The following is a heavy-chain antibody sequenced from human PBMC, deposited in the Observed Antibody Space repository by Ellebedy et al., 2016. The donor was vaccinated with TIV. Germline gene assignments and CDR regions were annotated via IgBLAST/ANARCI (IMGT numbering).Heavy chain of an antibody. Sequence: MPSETLSLTCTVSGGSVVSGSYYWIWIRQSPGQGLVWIGYIYYSGTTNYNPSLRSRVTISVDTSKSQFSLKLTSLTAADTAVYYCARLPWGNGSNGLDPWGRGTLVIVSS. CDR1: GGSVVSGSYY. V-gene: IGHV4-61*01. CDR3: ARLPWGNGSNGLDP. J-gene: IGHJ5*02. CDR2: IYYSGTT. D-gene: IGHD3-16*01.